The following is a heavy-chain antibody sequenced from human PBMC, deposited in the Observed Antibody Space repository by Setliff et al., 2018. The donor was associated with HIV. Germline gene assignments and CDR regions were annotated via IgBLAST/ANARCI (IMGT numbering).Heavy chain of an antibody. CDR1: GYTFTSFG. CDR2: INPYNGIA. J-gene: IGHJ4*02. D-gene: IGHD1-26*01. V-gene: IGHV1-18*01. CDR3: ARDLFRRVGPFQPPGY. Sequence: ASVKVSCKASGYTFTSFGITWVRQAPGQRPEWLGWINPYNGIANYAQNSQSRVSMTTDTSTRTAYMELRSLRFDDTAIYYCARDLFRRVGPFQPPGYWGQGTLVTVSS.